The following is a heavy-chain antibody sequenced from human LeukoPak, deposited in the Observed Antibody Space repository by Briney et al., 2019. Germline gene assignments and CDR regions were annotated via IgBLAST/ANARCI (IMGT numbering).Heavy chain of an antibody. CDR2: IKSKTDGGTT. D-gene: IGHD3-10*01. Sequence: PGGSLRLSCAASGFTFNNAWMSWVRQAPGKGLEWVGRIKSKTDGGTTDYAAPVKGRFTISRDDSKNTLYLQMNSLKTEDTAVYYCTTGLVLLWFGEFWGQGTLVTVSS. V-gene: IGHV3-15*01. CDR1: GFTFNNAW. CDR3: TTGLVLLWFGEF. J-gene: IGHJ4*02.